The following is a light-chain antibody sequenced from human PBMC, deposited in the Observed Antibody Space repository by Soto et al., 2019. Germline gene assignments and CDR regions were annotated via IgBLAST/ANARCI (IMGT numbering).Light chain of an antibody. Sequence: EIVMTQSPATLSVSPGERATLSCRASQSVSSNLAWYQQKPGQAPRLLIHGASTRATGIPARFSGSGSGTEFTLTISSLQSEDFAVYYCQQYNTWPLITFGPGTRLRL. J-gene: IGKJ5*01. CDR2: GAS. V-gene: IGKV3-15*01. CDR3: QQYNTWPLIT. CDR1: QSVSSN.